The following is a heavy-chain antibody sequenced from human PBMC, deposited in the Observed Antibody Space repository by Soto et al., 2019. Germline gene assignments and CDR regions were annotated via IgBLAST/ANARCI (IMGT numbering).Heavy chain of an antibody. J-gene: IGHJ6*02. V-gene: IGHV2-70*11. D-gene: IGHD1-1*01. Sequence: SGPTLVNPTQTLTLTCTFSGFSLSTIGMCVTWIRQPPGKALEWLARIDWDDDKYYSTSVKTRVTISKDTSKNQVVLTMTNVDPVDTATYYCARIRTGTWNNYYSGLDVWGQGTTVTVSS. CDR2: IDWDDDK. CDR1: GFSLSTIGMC. CDR3: ARIRTGTWNNYYSGLDV.